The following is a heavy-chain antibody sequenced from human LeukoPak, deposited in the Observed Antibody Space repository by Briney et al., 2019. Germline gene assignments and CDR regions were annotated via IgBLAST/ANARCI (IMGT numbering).Heavy chain of an antibody. V-gene: IGHV3-9*03. D-gene: IGHD5-24*01. CDR1: GFTFDDYA. CDR3: AKDFGDGYNSYYFDY. CDR2: ISWNSGSI. Sequence: QSGGSLRLSCAASGFTFDDYAMHWDRQAPGKGLEWVSGISWNSGSIGYADSVKGRFTISRDNAKNSLYLQMNSLRAEDMALYYCAKDFGDGYNSYYFDYWGQGTLVTVSS. J-gene: IGHJ4*02.